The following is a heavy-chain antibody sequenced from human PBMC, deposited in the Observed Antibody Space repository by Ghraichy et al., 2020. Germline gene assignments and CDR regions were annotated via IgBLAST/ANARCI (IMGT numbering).Heavy chain of an antibody. CDR1: GGSFSDYF. Sequence: SETLSLTCAVYGGSFSDYFWTWILQPPAKGLVWIVEINYRGSTTYNPSLQSRVTISVDTSKNQFSLRLSSVTAADTAVYYCARDQRPADTFYDDSGSRWSDNYGGMDAWGQGTTVTVSS. J-gene: IGHJ6*02. V-gene: IGHV4-34*01. D-gene: IGHD3-10*01. CDR3: ARDQRPADTFYDDSGSRWSDNYGGMDA. CDR2: INYRGST.